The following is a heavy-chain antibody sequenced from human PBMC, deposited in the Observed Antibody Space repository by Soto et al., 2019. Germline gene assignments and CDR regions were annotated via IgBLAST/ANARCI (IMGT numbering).Heavy chain of an antibody. CDR1: GYTFTSYD. CDR3: ARDLPYGDYPSHWFDP. V-gene: IGHV1-8*01. Sequence: QVQLVQSGAEVKKPGASVKVSCKASGYTFTSYDINWVRQATGQGLEWMGWMNPNSGNTGYAQKFQGRVTMTRNTSISTAYMELSSLRSEDTAVYYCARDLPYGDYPSHWFDPWGQGPWSPSPQ. D-gene: IGHD4-17*01. J-gene: IGHJ5*02. CDR2: MNPNSGNT.